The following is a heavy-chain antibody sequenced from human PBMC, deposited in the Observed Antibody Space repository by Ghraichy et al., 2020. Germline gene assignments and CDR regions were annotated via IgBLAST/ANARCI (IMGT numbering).Heavy chain of an antibody. CDR1: GFTFSSYA. CDR3: ATPGCGGDCYDFDY. J-gene: IGHJ4*02. CDR2: ISGSGGST. V-gene: IGHV3-23*01. Sequence: GGSLRPSCAASGFTFSSYAMSWVRQAPGKGLEWVSAISGSGGSTYYADSVKGRFTISRDNSKNTLYLQMNSLRAEDTAVYYCATPGCGGDCYDFDYWGQGTLVTVSS. D-gene: IGHD2-21*02.